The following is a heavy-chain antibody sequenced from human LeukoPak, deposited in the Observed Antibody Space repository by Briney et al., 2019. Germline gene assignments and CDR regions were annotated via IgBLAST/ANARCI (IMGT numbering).Heavy chain of an antibody. CDR2: INHSGST. D-gene: IGHD3-10*01. Sequence: PSETLSLTCAVYGGSFSGYYWSWIRQSPGKGLEWIGEINHSGSTNYNPSLKSLVTISVDTSKNQFSLKLRSVTAADTAVYYCAAVPGSYYFDFWGQGTLVTVSS. CDR1: GGSFSGYY. CDR3: AAVPGSYYFDF. V-gene: IGHV4-34*01. J-gene: IGHJ4*02.